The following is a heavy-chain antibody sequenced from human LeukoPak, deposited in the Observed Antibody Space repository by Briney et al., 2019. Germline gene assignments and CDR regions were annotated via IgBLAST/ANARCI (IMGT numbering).Heavy chain of an antibody. Sequence: PGGSLRLSCAASGFIFSNYEMNWVRQAPGKGLEWVSYISSRGGAIYYADSLKGRFTISRDNAKNSLYLQMSSLRAEDTAVYYCARVGGVSGRAFDMWGQGTMVTVSS. CDR1: GFIFSNYE. CDR2: ISSRGGAI. CDR3: ARVGGVSGRAFDM. J-gene: IGHJ3*02. D-gene: IGHD6-25*01. V-gene: IGHV3-48*03.